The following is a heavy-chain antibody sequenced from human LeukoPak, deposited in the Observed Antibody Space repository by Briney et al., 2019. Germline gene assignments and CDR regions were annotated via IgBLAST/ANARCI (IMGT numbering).Heavy chain of an antibody. Sequence: PSETLSLTCTVSGGSISSSNYYWGRIRQPPGKGLEGIGSNYYSGSTYYNPSLKSRVTISVDLSKNQFSLKLRSVTAAETAVYYCARVPSPYYYYGMDVWGQGTTVTVSS. CDR1: GGSISSSNYY. CDR2: NYYSGST. V-gene: IGHV4-39*01. J-gene: IGHJ6*02. D-gene: IGHD2-2*01. CDR3: ARVPSPYYYYGMDV.